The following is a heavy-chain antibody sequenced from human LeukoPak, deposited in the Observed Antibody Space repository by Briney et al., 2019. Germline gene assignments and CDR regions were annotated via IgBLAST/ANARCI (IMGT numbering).Heavy chain of an antibody. D-gene: IGHD6-6*01. J-gene: IGHJ6*03. CDR1: GGSISSYY. CDR3: ARAGSSSSTCYYYMDV. Sequence: SETLSLTCTVSGGSISSYYWSWIRQPAGKGLEWIGRIYTSGSTNYNPSLKSRVTMSVDTSKNQFSLKLSSVTAADTAVYYCARAGSSSSTCYYYMDVWGKGTTVTVSS. CDR2: IYTSGST. V-gene: IGHV4-4*07.